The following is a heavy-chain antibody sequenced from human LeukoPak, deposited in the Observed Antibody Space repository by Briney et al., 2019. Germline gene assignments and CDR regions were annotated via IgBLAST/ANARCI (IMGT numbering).Heavy chain of an antibody. CDR1: GYTFTCYG. CDR2: VTSYNGDT. J-gene: IGHJ5*02. CDR3: AKDWHILTGRNCFDP. Sequence: ASVKVSCKASGYTFTCYGISWVRQAPGQGLEWMGWVTSYNGDTNYAQKFQGRVTMSTDTSTSTAYMELRSLRFDDTAIYYCAKDWHILTGRNCFDPWGQGTLVTVSS. V-gene: IGHV1-18*01. D-gene: IGHD3-9*01.